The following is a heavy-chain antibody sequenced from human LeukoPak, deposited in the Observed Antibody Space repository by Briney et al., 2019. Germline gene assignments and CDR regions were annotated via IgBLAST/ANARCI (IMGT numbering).Heavy chain of an antibody. CDR2: ISSSSYI. CDR1: GFTFSSYS. J-gene: IGHJ4*02. V-gene: IGHV3-21*04. D-gene: IGHD3-22*01. Sequence: GRSLRLSCAASGFTFSSYSMNWVRQAPGKGLEWVSSISSSSYIYYADSVKGRFTISRDNSKNTLYLQMNSLRAEDTAVYYCAKGAYDTGGFVDYWAREPWSPSPQ. CDR3: AKGAYDTGGFVDY.